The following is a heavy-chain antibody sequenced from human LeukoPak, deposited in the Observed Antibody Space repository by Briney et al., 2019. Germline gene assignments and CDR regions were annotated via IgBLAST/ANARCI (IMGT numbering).Heavy chain of an antibody. Sequence: SVKVSCKASGGTFSSYTISWVRQAPGQGLEWMGRIIPILGIANYAQKFQGRVTITADKSTSTAYMELSSLRSEDTAVYYCATDHCSGGSCYERENYWGQGTLVTVSS. CDR3: ATDHCSGGSCYERENY. J-gene: IGHJ4*02. CDR1: GGTFSSYT. D-gene: IGHD2-15*01. V-gene: IGHV1-69*02. CDR2: IIPILGIA.